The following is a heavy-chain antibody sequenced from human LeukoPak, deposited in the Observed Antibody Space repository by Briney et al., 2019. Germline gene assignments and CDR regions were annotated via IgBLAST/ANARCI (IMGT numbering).Heavy chain of an antibody. J-gene: IGHJ3*02. CDR2: ISAYNGNT. CDR3: ARVDCSSTSCYAYDAFDI. CDR1: GYTFTSYG. Sequence: ASVKVSCKASGYTFTSYGMSWVRQAPGQGLEWMGWISAYNGNTNYAQKLQGRVTMTTDTSTSTAYMELRSLRSDDTAVYYCARVDCSSTSCYAYDAFDIWGQGTTVTVSS. V-gene: IGHV1-18*04. D-gene: IGHD2-2*01.